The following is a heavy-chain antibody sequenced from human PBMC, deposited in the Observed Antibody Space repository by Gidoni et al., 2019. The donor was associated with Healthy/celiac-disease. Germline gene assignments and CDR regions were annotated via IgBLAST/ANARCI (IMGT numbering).Heavy chain of an antibody. J-gene: IGHJ4*02. Sequence: QVQLVESGGGVVQPGRSLRLSCAASGFTFSSYAMHWVRQAPGKGLEWVAVISYDGSNKYYADSVKGRFTISRDNSKNTLYLQMNSLRAEDTAVYYCASAPSYDILTGYCDYWGQGTLVTVSS. V-gene: IGHV3-30-3*01. CDR1: GFTFSSYA. D-gene: IGHD3-9*01. CDR3: ASAPSYDILTGYCDY. CDR2: ISYDGSNK.